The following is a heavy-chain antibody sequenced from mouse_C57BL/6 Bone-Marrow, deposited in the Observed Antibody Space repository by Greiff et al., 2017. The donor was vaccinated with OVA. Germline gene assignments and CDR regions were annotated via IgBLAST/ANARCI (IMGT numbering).Heavy chain of an antibody. D-gene: IGHD2-1*01. Sequence: EVQLVESGGGLVQPGGSLKLSCAASGSTFSDYGMAWVRQAPRKGLGWVAFLSTLAYSIYYADTVTGRFTISRENAENTLYLEMSSLRSEDTAMYYCARHYGNLTGAMDYWGQGTSVTVSS. CDR2: LSTLAYSI. CDR1: GSTFSDYG. CDR3: ARHYGNLTGAMDY. J-gene: IGHJ4*01. V-gene: IGHV5-15*01.